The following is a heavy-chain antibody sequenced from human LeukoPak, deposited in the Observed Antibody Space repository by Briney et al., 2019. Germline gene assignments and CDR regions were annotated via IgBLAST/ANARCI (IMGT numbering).Heavy chain of an antibody. CDR2: ISSSGSTI. D-gene: IGHD3-10*01. J-gene: IGHJ6*02. V-gene: IGHV3-11*01. CDR1: GFTFSDYY. CDR3: ARDGGDGSGRYHRGGRDLYYYYRLDV. Sequence: GGSLRLSCAASGFTFSDYYMSWIRQAPGKGLEWVSYISSSGSTIYYADSVKGRFTISRDNAKNSLYLQMNSLRAEDTAVYYCARDGGDGSGRYHRGGRDLYYYYRLDVWGQGTTVTVSS.